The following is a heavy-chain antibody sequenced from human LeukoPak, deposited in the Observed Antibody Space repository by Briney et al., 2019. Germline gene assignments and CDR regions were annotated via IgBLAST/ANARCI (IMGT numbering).Heavy chain of an antibody. Sequence: SETLSLTCTVSGGSISSSSYYWGWIRQPPGKGLEWIGSIYYSGSTYYNPSLKSRVTISVDTSKNQFSLKLSSVTAADTAVYYCARVGPSSGWYTGGHDFDYWGQGTLVTVSS. CDR1: GGSISSSSYY. CDR2: IYYSGST. CDR3: ARVGPSSGWYTGGHDFDY. J-gene: IGHJ4*02. V-gene: IGHV4-39*07. D-gene: IGHD6-19*01.